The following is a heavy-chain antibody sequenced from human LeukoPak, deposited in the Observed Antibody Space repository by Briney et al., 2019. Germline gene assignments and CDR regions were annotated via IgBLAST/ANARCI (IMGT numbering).Heavy chain of an antibody. Sequence: PGGSLRLSCAASGFPFSRYWMSWVRQAPGKGLEWVANIKEDGSEKYYVESMKGRFTISRDNFKNSLYLQINSLSAEATAVYYCARASNWVYFDYWGQRTLVTASS. J-gene: IGHJ4*02. CDR2: IKEDGSEK. D-gene: IGHD7-27*01. V-gene: IGHV3-7*01. CDR1: GFPFSRYW. CDR3: ARASNWVYFDY.